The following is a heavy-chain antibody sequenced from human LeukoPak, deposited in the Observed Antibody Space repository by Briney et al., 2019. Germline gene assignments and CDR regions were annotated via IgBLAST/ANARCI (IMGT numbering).Heavy chain of an antibody. D-gene: IGHD2-2*01. CDR2: MYPNSGNT. J-gene: IGHJ4*02. CDR3: ARTPPFTSCYDY. V-gene: IGHV1-8*03. Sequence: ASVKVSCKASGYTFTSYDINWVRPPTGQGLEWMGWMYPNSGNTGYAQKFQGRVTITRNTSISTAYMELSSLRSEDTAVYYCARTPPFTSCYDYWGQGTLVTVSS. CDR1: GYTFTSYD.